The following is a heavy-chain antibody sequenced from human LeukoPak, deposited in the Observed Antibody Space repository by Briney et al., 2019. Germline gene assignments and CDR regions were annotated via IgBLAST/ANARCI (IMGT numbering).Heavy chain of an antibody. J-gene: IGHJ5*02. CDR3: AKMGGPPHIAAAGTVISYNWFDP. V-gene: IGHV3-23*01. CDR1: GFTFSSYA. Sequence: GGSLRLSCAAYGFTFSSYAMSWVRQAPGKGLEWVSAISGSGGSTYYADSVKGRFTISRDNSKNTLYLQMNSLRAEDTAVYYCAKMGGPPHIAAAGTVISYNWFDPWGQGTLVTVSS. D-gene: IGHD6-13*01. CDR2: ISGSGGST.